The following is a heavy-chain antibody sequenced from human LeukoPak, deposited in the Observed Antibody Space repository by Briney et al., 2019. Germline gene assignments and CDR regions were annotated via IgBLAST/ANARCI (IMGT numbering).Heavy chain of an antibody. Sequence: GASVKVSCKASGYTFTGYYMHWVRQAPGQGLEWMGWINPNSGGTNYAQKFQGRVTMTRDTSISTAYMELSRLRSDDTAVYYCARLAAAGKYYYYGMDVWDQGTTVTVSS. D-gene: IGHD6-13*01. V-gene: IGHV1-2*02. J-gene: IGHJ6*02. CDR3: ARLAAAGKYYYYGMDV. CDR2: INPNSGGT. CDR1: GYTFTGYY.